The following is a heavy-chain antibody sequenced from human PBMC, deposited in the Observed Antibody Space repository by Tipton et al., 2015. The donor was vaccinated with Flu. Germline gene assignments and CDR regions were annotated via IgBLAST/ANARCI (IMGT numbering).Heavy chain of an antibody. CDR3: ARDPSLGMPDYFDF. CDR1: GGSIGSYY. CDR2: TYNSEYT. V-gene: IGHV4-59*12. D-gene: IGHD2-2*01. Sequence: TLSLTCTVSGGSIGSYYWNWIRQPPGKGLEWIGYTYNSEYTKYNPSLKSRVTISVDTARKQFSLHLRSVTAADTAVYYCARDPSLGMPDYFDFWGQGTLVTASS. J-gene: IGHJ4*02.